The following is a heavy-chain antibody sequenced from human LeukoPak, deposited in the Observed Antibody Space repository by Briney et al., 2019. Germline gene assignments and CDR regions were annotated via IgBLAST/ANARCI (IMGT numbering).Heavy chain of an antibody. CDR2: ISAYNGNT. J-gene: IGHJ6*03. CDR3: ARVEVGATILYYYYYMDV. CDR1: GYTFTSYG. D-gene: IGHD1-26*01. Sequence: GASVKVSCKASGYTFTSYGISWVRQAPGQGLEWMGWISAYNGNTNYAQKLQGRVTMTTDTSTSTAYMELRSLRSDDTAVYYCARVEVGATILYYYYYMDVWGKGTTVTVSS. V-gene: IGHV1-18*01.